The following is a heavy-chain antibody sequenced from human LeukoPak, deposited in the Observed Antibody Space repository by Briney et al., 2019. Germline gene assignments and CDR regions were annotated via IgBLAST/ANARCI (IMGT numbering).Heavy chain of an antibody. CDR1: GGSFSGYY. CDR2: IYHSGST. V-gene: IGHV4-34*01. Sequence: SETLSLTCAVYGGSFSGYYWSWIRQPPGKGLEWIGSIYHSGSTYHNPSLKSRVTISVDTSKNQFSLKLSSVTAADTAVYYCARDMRSGYSGYDYYYYYYMDVWGKGTTVTVSS. CDR3: ARDMRSGYSGYDYYYYYYMDV. J-gene: IGHJ6*03. D-gene: IGHD5-12*01.